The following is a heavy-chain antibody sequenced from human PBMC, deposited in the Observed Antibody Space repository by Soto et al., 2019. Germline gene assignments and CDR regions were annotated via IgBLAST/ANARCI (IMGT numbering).Heavy chain of an antibody. D-gene: IGHD3-22*01. J-gene: IGHJ4*02. V-gene: IGHV3-66*01. CDR2: IYSGGST. Sequence: EVQLVESGGGLVQPGGSLRLSCAASGFTVSSNYMSWVRQAPGKGLEWVSVIYSGGSTYHADSVKGRFTISRDNSKNTLYLQMNSLSAEDTAVYYCASDYYDSSGYRRYDYWGQGTLVTVSS. CDR3: ASDYYDSSGYRRYDY. CDR1: GFTVSSNY.